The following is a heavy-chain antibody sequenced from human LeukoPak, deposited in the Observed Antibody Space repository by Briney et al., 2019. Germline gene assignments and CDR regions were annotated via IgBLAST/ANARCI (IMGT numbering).Heavy chain of an antibody. D-gene: IGHD3-10*01. J-gene: IGHJ4*02. CDR1: GFTFGSYW. Sequence: GGSLRLSCAASGFTFGSYWMSWVRQAPGKGLEWVANIKQDGSEKYYVDSVKGRFTISRDNAKNSLYLQMNSLRAEDTAVYYCAREFGLLWFGEKNAEFDYWGQGTLVTVSS. V-gene: IGHV3-7*01. CDR2: IKQDGSEK. CDR3: AREFGLLWFGEKNAEFDY.